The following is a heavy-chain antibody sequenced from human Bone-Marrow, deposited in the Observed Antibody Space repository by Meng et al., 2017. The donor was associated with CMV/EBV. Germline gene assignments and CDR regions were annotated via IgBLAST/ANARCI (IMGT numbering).Heavy chain of an antibody. J-gene: IGHJ6*02. Sequence: ASVKVSCKASGYTFTSYDINWVRQATGQGLEWMGWMNPNSGNTGYAQKFQGRVTITRNTSISTAYMALSSLRSEDTAVYYCARAGSHDFWSGYLSYYYYYGMDVWGQGTTVTVSS. D-gene: IGHD3-3*01. CDR2: MNPNSGNT. CDR1: GYTFTSYD. CDR3: ARAGSHDFWSGYLSYYYYYGMDV. V-gene: IGHV1-8*03.